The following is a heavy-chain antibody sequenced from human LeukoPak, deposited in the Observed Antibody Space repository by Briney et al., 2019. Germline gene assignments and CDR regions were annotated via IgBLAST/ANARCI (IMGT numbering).Heavy chain of an antibody. Sequence: PGESLRLSCAASGFTFSGSAMHWVRQAPGKGLEWVSAISGSGGSTYYADSVKGRFTISRDNSKNTLYLQMNSLRAEDTAVYYCAKDGTAAGNFRYFDYWGQGTLVTVSS. CDR1: GFTFSGSA. J-gene: IGHJ4*02. D-gene: IGHD6-13*01. CDR2: ISGSGGST. V-gene: IGHV3-23*01. CDR3: AKDGTAAGNFRYFDY.